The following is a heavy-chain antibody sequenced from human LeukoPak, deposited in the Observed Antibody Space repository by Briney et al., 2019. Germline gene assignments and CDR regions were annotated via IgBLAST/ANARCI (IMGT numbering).Heavy chain of an antibody. D-gene: IGHD3-9*01. CDR1: GGSISSYY. V-gene: IGHV4-59*01. CDR3: ARARHLKYYDILTGPYYFDY. CDR2: IYYSGST. J-gene: IGHJ4*02. Sequence: PSETLSLTCTVSGGSISSYYWSWIRQPPGKGLEWIGYIYYSGSTNYNPSLKSRVTISVDTSKNQFSLKLSSVTAADTAVYYCARARHLKYYDILTGPYYFDYWGQGTLVTVSS.